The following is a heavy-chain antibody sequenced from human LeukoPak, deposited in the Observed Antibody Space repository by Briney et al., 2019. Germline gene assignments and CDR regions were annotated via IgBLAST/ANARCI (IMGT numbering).Heavy chain of an antibody. V-gene: IGHV4-34*01. D-gene: IGHD2-2*01. CDR1: GGSFGGYY. CDR2: INHSGST. Sequence: SETLSLTCAVYGGSFGGYYWSWIRQPPGKGLEWIGEINHSGSTNYNPSLKSRVTISVDTSKNQFSLKLSSVTAADTAVYYCARVVVVPAAISGSYVLDYWGQGTLVTVSS. J-gene: IGHJ4*02. CDR3: ARVVVVPAAISGSYVLDY.